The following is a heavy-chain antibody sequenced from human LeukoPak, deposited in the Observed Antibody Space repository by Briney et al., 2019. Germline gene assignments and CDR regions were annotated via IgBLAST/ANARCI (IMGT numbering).Heavy chain of an antibody. CDR3: ARDSSRVTTVKY. V-gene: IGHV3-7*01. CDR1: GFTFSSYW. D-gene: IGHD4-17*01. J-gene: IGHJ4*02. Sequence: GGSLRLSCAASGFTFSSYWMSWVRQAPGKGLDLVANINQDGSEKYYVDSVKGRFTISRDNAKNSLYLQMNSLRDEDTAVYYCARDSSRVTTVKYWGQGTLVTVSS. CDR2: INQDGSEK.